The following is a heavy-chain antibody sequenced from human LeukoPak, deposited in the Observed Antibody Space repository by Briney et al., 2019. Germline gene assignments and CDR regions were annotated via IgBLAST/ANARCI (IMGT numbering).Heavy chain of an antibody. CDR3: AAKGNGYTGIYVFAH. CDR2: ISWNSGSI. CDR1: GFTFDDYA. Sequence: GGSLRLSCAASGFTFDDYAMHWVRQAPGKGLEWVSGISWNSGSIGYADSVKGRFTISRDNSENTLSLQMNSLRAEDTAVYYCAAKGNGYTGIYVFAHWGRGTLVTVSS. V-gene: IGHV3-9*01. D-gene: IGHD5-12*01. J-gene: IGHJ4*02.